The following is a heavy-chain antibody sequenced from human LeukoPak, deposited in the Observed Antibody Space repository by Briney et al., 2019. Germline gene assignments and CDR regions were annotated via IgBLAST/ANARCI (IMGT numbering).Heavy chain of an antibody. CDR3: AKESTVTPGNVNWFDT. V-gene: IGHV3-23*01. CDR2: LSGSGGST. D-gene: IGHD4-17*01. CDR1: GFTFSSYV. Sequence: GRSLRLSCAASGFTFSSYVMHWVRQAPGKGLEWVSTLSGSGGSTYYADSVKGRFTISRDNSKNTLSLQMNSLRAEDTAVYYCAKESTVTPGNVNWFDTWGQGTLVTVSS. J-gene: IGHJ5*02.